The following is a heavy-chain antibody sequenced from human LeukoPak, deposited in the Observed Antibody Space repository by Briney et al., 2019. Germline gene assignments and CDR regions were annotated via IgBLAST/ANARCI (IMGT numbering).Heavy chain of an antibody. J-gene: IGHJ6*02. CDR1: GITFSNHW. CDR3: SRENYYGLGV. CDR2: INGDGSTT. V-gene: IGHV3-74*03. Sequence: GGSLRLSCAASGITFSNHWMHWVRQVPGKGPVWVSRINGDGSTTEYADSVRGRFTISRDNAKNTLYLQMNSLRAEDTAVYFCSRENYYGLGVWGQGTTVTVSS.